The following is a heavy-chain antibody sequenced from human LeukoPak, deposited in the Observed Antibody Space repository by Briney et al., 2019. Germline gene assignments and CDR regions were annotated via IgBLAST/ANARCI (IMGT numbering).Heavy chain of an antibody. CDR3: ARSSGHFDC. Sequence: GGSLRLSCAASGFTFSIYSMIWVRQAPGKGLERVSYITGSSSTIYYADSVKGRFTISRDNAKNSVYLQMNSLRAEDTATYYCARSSGHFDCWGQGTLVTVSS. V-gene: IGHV3-48*01. D-gene: IGHD6-19*01. J-gene: IGHJ4*02. CDR2: ITGSSSTI. CDR1: GFTFSIYS.